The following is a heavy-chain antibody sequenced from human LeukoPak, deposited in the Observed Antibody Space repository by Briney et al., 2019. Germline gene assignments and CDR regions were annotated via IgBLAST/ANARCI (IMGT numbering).Heavy chain of an antibody. CDR1: GGSISSYY. J-gene: IGHJ5*02. D-gene: IGHD4-17*01. Sequence: SETLSLTCTVSGGSISSYYWSWIRQPPGKGLEWIGYIYYSGSTNYNSSLKSRVTISVDTSKNQFSLKLSSVTAADTAVYYCATAGVYGDYGWFDPWGQGTLVTVSS. CDR2: IYYSGST. CDR3: ATAGVYGDYGWFDP. V-gene: IGHV4-59*01.